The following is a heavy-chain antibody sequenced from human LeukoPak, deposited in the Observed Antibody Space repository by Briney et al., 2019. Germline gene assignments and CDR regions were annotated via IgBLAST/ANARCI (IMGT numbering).Heavy chain of an antibody. D-gene: IGHD3-10*01. J-gene: IGHJ4*02. CDR1: GFTFSSCP. CDR3: ARDPYDIGEYYFDY. V-gene: IGHV3-48*04. CDR2: ITSSSSTI. Sequence: PGGSLRPSCAASGFTFSSCPMNWVRQAPGKGLEWVSYITSSSSTIYYADSVKGRFTISRDNAKNSLYLQMNSLRAEDTAVYYCARDPYDIGEYYFDYWGQGTLVTVSS.